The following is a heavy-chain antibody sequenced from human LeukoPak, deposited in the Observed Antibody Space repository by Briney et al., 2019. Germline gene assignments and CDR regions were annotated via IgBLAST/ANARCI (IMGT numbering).Heavy chain of an antibody. CDR1: GFMFSNYA. Sequence: GGSLRLSCAASGFMFSNYAMSWVRQAPGRGLEWVSAVKTSAGDTYYADSVKGRFTISRDNSKSTVYLQMNSLRAEDTALYYCAKGRMATILGFDSWGQGALVTVSS. CDR3: AKGRMATILGFDS. CDR2: VKTSAGDT. J-gene: IGHJ4*02. V-gene: IGHV3-23*01. D-gene: IGHD5-12*01.